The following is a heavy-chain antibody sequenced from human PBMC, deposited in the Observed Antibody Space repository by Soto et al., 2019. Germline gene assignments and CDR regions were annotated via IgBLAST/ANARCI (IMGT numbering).Heavy chain of an antibody. CDR2: INYNNGNT. Sequence: QVQLVQSGAEVKRPGASVKVSCKASGYTFTSYGISWVRQAPGQGLEWMGWINYNNGNTDYAQMLQGRLTMTTDTSTTTVYMELRSLRSDDTAVYFCARDTPSLQTTGGIDYWGQGTLVTVSS. CDR3: ARDTPSLQTTGGIDY. D-gene: IGHD7-27*01. J-gene: IGHJ4*02. V-gene: IGHV1-18*01. CDR1: GYTFTSYG.